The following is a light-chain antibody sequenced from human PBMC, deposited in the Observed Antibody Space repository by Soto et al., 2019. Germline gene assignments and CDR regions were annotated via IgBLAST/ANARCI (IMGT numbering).Light chain of an antibody. Sequence: QAVVTQPPSASGTPGQRVTISCSGSSSNIGSNTVNWYQQLPRTAPKLLIYSDNQRPSGVPDRFSGSKSGTSASLAISGLQAEDEAHYYCAACDDSLDGPVVFGGGTQLTVL. CDR2: SDN. J-gene: IGLJ3*02. CDR1: SSNIGSNT. CDR3: AACDDSLDGPVV. V-gene: IGLV1-44*01.